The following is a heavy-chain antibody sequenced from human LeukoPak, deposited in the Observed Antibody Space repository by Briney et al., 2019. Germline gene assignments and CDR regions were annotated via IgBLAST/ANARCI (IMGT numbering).Heavy chain of an antibody. CDR2: ISGSGGST. CDR3: AKETLWWSYAFDI. D-gene: IGHD2-21*01. Sequence: GGSLRRCCAASGFTFSGYAMSWVRQAPGTGLQGVSAISGSGGSTYYADSVKGRFTISRDNSKNTLYLQMNSLRAEDTAVYYCAKETLWWSYAFDIWGQGTMVTVSS. V-gene: IGHV3-23*01. CDR1: GFTFSGYA. J-gene: IGHJ3*02.